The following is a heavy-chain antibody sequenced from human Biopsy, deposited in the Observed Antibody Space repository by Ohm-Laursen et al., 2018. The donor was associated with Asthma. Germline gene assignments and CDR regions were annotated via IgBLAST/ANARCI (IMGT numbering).Heavy chain of an antibody. Sequence: SLRLSCAASGFAVSRDHMFWVRQAPGKGLEWVSVIYSGGTSHTADSVRGRFTISRDYSKNTLYLQMHSLRAEDTTVYYCARGDSSNWSHYYFDYWGQGTLVTVSS. J-gene: IGHJ4*02. CDR1: GFAVSRDH. D-gene: IGHD3-22*01. CDR3: ARGDSSNWSHYYFDY. CDR2: IYSGGTS. V-gene: IGHV3-53*01.